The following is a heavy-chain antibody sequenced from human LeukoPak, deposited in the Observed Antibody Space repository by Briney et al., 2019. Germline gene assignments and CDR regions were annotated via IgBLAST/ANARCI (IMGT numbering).Heavy chain of an antibody. V-gene: IGHV3-7*01. CDR3: ARNPPGALYYYYYYGMDV. J-gene: IGHJ6*02. CDR1: GFTFSSYW. Sequence: GGSLRLSCAASGFTFSSYWMSWVRQAPGKGLEWVANIKQDGSEKYYVDSVKGRFTISRDNAKNSLYLQMNSLRAEDTAVYYCARNPPGALYYYYYYGMDVWGQGTTVTVSS. CDR2: IKQDGSEK.